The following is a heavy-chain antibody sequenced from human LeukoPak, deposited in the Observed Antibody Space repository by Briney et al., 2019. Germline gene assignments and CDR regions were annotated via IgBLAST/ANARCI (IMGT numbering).Heavy chain of an antibody. CDR1: GYTLAELS. Sequence: GASVKVSCKVSGYTLAELSMHWVRQAPGKGLEWMGGFDPEDGETIYAQKFQGRVTMTEDTSTDTAYMELSSLRSEDTAVYYCATGYYYDSSGYYLDYWGQGTLVTVSS. CDR2: FDPEDGET. V-gene: IGHV1-24*01. CDR3: ATGYYYDSSGYYLDY. J-gene: IGHJ4*02. D-gene: IGHD3-22*01.